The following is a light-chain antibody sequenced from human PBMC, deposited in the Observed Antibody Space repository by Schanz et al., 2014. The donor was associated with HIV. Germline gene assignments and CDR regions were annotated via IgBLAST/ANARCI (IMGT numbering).Light chain of an antibody. Sequence: DIQMTQSPSSLSASVGDRVTITCRASHYISSWLAWYQQKPGKAPKLLINEASSLQSGVPSRFSGSGSGTEFTLTISGLQPDDFATYYCQQYYTLSRTFGPGTKVE. CDR1: HYISSW. V-gene: IGKV1-5*03. J-gene: IGKJ1*01. CDR3: QQYYTLSRT. CDR2: EAS.